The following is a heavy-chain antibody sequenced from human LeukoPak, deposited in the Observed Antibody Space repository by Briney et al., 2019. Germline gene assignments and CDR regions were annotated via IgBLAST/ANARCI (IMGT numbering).Heavy chain of an antibody. V-gene: IGHV3-23*01. D-gene: IGHD3-22*01. CDR1: GFTFNNYA. CDR3: AKDRINYYDSSGSDWFDP. J-gene: IGHJ5*02. Sequence: GGSLRLSCAASGFTFNNYAMSWVRQAPGKGLEWVSGISGSGGSTYYADSVKGRFTISRDNSKNTLYLQMNSLRAEDTAVYYCAKDRINYYDSSGSDWFDPWGQGTLVTVSS. CDR2: ISGSGGST.